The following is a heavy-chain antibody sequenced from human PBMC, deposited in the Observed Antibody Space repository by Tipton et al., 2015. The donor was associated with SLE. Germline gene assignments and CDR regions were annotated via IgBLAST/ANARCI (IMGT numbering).Heavy chain of an antibody. CDR2: IYYSGST. Sequence: LRLSCTVSGGSISSYYWSWIRQPPGKGLEWIGYIYYSGSTNYNPSLKSRVTISVDTSKNQFSLKLSSVTAADTAVYYCASYDYYGSGSYSYFDYWGQGTLVTVSS. D-gene: IGHD3-10*01. J-gene: IGHJ4*02. CDR3: ASYDYYGSGSYSYFDY. V-gene: IGHV4-59*08. CDR1: GGSISSYY.